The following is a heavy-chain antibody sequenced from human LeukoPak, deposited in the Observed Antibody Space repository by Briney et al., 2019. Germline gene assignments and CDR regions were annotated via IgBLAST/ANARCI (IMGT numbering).Heavy chain of an antibody. J-gene: IGHJ3*02. CDR1: GYTFTSYG. V-gene: IGHV1-18*01. CDR2: ISAYNGNT. D-gene: IGHD2-2*01. CDR3: ARDLRNIVVVPAAIPDAFDI. Sequence: ASVKVSCKASGYTFTSYGISWVRQAPGQGLEWMGWISAYNGNTNYAQKLQGRVTMTTDTSTSTAYMELRSLRSDDTAVYYCARDLRNIVVVPAAIPDAFDIWGQGTMVTVSS.